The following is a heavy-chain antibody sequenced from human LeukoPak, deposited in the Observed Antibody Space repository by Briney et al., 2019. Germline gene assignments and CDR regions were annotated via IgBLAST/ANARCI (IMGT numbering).Heavy chain of an antibody. V-gene: IGHV5-51*01. CDR1: GYSFTSYW. D-gene: IGHD3-3*01. Sequence: GESLKISCKGSGYSFTSYWSGWVRQMPGKGLEWMGIIYPGDSDTRYSPSFQGQVTISADKSISTAYLQWSSLKASDTAMYYCARLMYYDFWSHGTNFDYWGQGTLVTVSS. CDR2: IYPGDSDT. CDR3: ARLMYYDFWSHGTNFDY. J-gene: IGHJ4*02.